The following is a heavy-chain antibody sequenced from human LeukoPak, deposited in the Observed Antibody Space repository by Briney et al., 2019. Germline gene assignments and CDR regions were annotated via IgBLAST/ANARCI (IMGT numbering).Heavy chain of an antibody. J-gene: IGHJ4*02. CDR3: ARRFSGSYGEIDY. CDR2: IYYSGST. D-gene: IGHD1-26*01. Sequence: KSSETLSLTCTVSGGSISSYYWSWIRQPPGKGLEWIGYIYYSGSTNYNPSLKSRVTISVDTSKNQFSLKLSSVTAADTAVYYCARRFSGSYGEIDYWGQGTLVTVSS. V-gene: IGHV4-59*08. CDR1: GGSISSYY.